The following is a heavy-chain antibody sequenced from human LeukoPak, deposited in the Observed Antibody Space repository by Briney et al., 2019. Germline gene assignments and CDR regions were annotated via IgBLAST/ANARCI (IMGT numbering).Heavy chain of an antibody. V-gene: IGHV4-59*01. D-gene: IGHD1-26*01. CDR3: ARKVGPKEAWFDP. Sequence: PSETLSLTCTVSGGSISSYYWSWIRQPPGKGLEWVGYIYYSGSTNYNPSLKSRVTISVDTSKNQFSLKLSSVTAADTAVYYCARKVGPKEAWFDPWGQGTLVTVSS. J-gene: IGHJ5*02. CDR1: GGSISSYY. CDR2: IYYSGST.